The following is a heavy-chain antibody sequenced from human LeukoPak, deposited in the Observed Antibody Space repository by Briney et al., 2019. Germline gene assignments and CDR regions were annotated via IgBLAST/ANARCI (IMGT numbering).Heavy chain of an antibody. V-gene: IGHV6-1*01. CDR3: ARDTSLPRGFTGWFDP. Sequence: SQTLSLTCAISGDSVSSNSAAWNWIRQSPSRGLEWLGRTYYRSKWYNDYAVSVKSRITINPDTSKNQFSLQLNSVTPEDTAVYYCARDTSLPRGFTGWFDPWGQRTLVTVSS. D-gene: IGHD2-8*02. CDR2: TYYRSKWYN. J-gene: IGHJ5*02. CDR1: GDSVSSNSAA.